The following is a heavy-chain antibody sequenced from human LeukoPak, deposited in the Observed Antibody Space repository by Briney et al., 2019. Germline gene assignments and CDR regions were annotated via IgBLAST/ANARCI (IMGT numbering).Heavy chain of an antibody. Sequence: HPGGSLRLSCAASGFTVSSNYMSWVRQAPGKGLEWVSVIYSGGSTYYADSVKGRFTISRDNSKNTLYLQMNSLRAEDTAVYYCARVRDGYNFAFDIWGQGTTVTVSS. CDR3: ARVRDGYNFAFDI. CDR2: IYSGGST. V-gene: IGHV3-53*01. J-gene: IGHJ3*02. D-gene: IGHD5-24*01. CDR1: GFTVSSNY.